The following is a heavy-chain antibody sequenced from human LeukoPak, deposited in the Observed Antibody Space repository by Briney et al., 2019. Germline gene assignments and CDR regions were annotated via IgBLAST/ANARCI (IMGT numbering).Heavy chain of an antibody. CDR3: AREGGSWPFDY. CDR1: GGSIHTYY. V-gene: IGHV4-59*12. D-gene: IGHD3-16*01. Sequence: PSETLSLTCSVSGGSIHTYYWTWIRQPPGKGLEWIGNVYYSGTTYYNPSLKSRVTMSVDTSKNQFSLQLNSVTPEDTAVYYCAREGGSWPFDYWGQGTLVTVSS. CDR2: VYYSGTT. J-gene: IGHJ4*02.